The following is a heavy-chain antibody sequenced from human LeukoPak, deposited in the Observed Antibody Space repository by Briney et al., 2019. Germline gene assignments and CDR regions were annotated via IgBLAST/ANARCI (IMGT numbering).Heavy chain of an antibody. J-gene: IGHJ4*02. CDR2: IYYSGST. V-gene: IGHV4-39*01. Sequence: SETLSLTCTVSGGSISSSSYYWGWIRQPPGKGLEWIGSIYYSGSTYYNPSLKSRVSISVDTSKNQFSLKLRSVTAADTAVYYCARHYAGIAVAGPMDYWGQGTLVTVSS. D-gene: IGHD6-19*01. CDR1: GGSISSSSYY. CDR3: ARHYAGIAVAGPMDY.